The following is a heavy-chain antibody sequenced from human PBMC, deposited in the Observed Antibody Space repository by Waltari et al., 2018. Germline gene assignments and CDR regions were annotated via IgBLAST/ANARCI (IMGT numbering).Heavy chain of an antibody. CDR2: IYYSGST. V-gene: IGHV4-39*01. D-gene: IGHD3-3*01. CDR3: ASLPEWTPFGYYYYGMDV. CDR1: GGSISSSSYY. J-gene: IGHJ6*02. Sequence: QLQLQESGPGLVKPSETLSLTCTVSGGSISSSSYYWGWIRQPPGKGLEWIGSIYYSGSTYYNPSLKSRVTISVDTSKNQFSLKLSSVTAADTAVYYCASLPEWTPFGYYYYGMDVWGQGTTVTVSS.